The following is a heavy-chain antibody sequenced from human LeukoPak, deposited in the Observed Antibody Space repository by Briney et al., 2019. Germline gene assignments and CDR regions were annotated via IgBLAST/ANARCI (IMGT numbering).Heavy chain of an antibody. CDR1: DDSISSSTYY. CDR2: LYYSGKT. V-gene: IGHV4-39*07. CDR3: ARDSGTTGEVKFDP. J-gene: IGHJ5*02. Sequence: SDTLSLTCIISDDSISSSTYYWGWIRQPPGKGLEWIGTLYYSGKTYYNPSLKSRVTISIDTSKNQFSLKLMSVTAADTAVYYCARDSGTTGEVKFDPWGQGTLVTVSS. D-gene: IGHD3-10*01.